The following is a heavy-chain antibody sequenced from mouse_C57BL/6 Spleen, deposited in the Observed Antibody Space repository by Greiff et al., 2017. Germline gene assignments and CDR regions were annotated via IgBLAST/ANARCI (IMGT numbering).Heavy chain of an antibody. CDR1: GFTFSSYA. CDR2: ISSGGDYI. D-gene: IGHD4-1*01. J-gene: IGHJ4*01. V-gene: IGHV5-9-1*02. CDR3: TRGERGLGHYYAMDY. Sequence: EVMLVESGEGLVKPGGSLKLSCAASGFTFSSYAMSWVRQTPEKRLEWVAYISSGGDYIYYADTVKGRFTISRDNARNTLYLQMSSLKSEDTAMYYCTRGERGLGHYYAMDYWGQGTSVTVSS.